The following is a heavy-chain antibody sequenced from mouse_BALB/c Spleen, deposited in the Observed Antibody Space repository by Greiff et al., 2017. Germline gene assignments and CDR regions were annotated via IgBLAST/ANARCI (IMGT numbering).Heavy chain of an antibody. V-gene: IGHV6-3*01. Sequence: DVMLVESGGGLVQPGGSMKLSCVASGFTFSSYWMSWVRQSPEKGLEWVAEIRLKSDNYATHYAESVKGKFTISRDDSKSRLYLQMNSLRAEDTGIYYCTEGPFAYWGQGTLVTVSA. CDR2: IRLKSDNYAT. CDR1: GFTFSSYW. D-gene: IGHD3-3*01. J-gene: IGHJ3*01. CDR3: TEGPFAY.